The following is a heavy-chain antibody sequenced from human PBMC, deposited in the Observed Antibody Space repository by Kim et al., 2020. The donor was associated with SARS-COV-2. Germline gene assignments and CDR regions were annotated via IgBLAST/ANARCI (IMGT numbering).Heavy chain of an antibody. Sequence: GGSLRLSCAASGFTFSSYGMHWVRQAPGKGLEWVAVIWYDGSKKYYEDSVKGRFTISRDNFENMLYLQMNSLRAEDTAVYYCARYNGDYGALDHWGQGTLVTVSS. V-gene: IGHV3-33*01. D-gene: IGHD3-10*01. CDR3: ARYNGDYGALDH. CDR1: GFTFSSYG. J-gene: IGHJ4*02. CDR2: IWYDGSKK.